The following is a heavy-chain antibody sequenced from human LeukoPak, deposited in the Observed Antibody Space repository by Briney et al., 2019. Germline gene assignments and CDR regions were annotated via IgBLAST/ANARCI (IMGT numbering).Heavy chain of an antibody. CDR2: IIPILGIA. CDR1: GGTFSSYA. D-gene: IGHD3-10*01. J-gene: IGHJ1*01. CDR3: ATGGGITMVRGVIAPFQH. V-gene: IGHV1-69*04. Sequence: ASVKVSCKASGGTFSSYAISWVRQAPGQGLEWMGRIIPILGIANYAQKFQGRVTITADKSTSTAYMELSSLRSEDTAVYYCATGGGITMVRGVIAPFQHWGQGTLVTVSS.